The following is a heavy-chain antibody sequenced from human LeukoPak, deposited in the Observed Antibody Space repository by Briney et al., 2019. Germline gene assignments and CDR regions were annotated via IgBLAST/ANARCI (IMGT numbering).Heavy chain of an antibody. CDR3: ARWRVSNGDFDY. D-gene: IGHD2-8*01. CDR2: IYYSGKT. J-gene: IGHJ4*02. V-gene: IGHV4-59*01. Sequence: SETLSLTCAVYGGSFSGYYWSWIRQPPGKGLEWIGYIYYSGKTNYNPSLKSRVTISVDTSKNQFSLKLSSVTAADTAVYYCARWRVSNGDFDYWGQGTLVTVSS. CDR1: GGSFSGYY.